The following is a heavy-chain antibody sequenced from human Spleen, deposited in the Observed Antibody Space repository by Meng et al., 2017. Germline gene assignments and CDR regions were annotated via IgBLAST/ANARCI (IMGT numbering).Heavy chain of an antibody. V-gene: IGHV3-7*01. J-gene: IGHJ1*01. CDR1: GFTFGNYW. CDR3: ARGISGADAA. CDR2: INRDGGEE. D-gene: IGHD2-21*02. Sequence: GESLKISCAASGFTFGNYWMNWVRQAPGKGLEWVANINRDGGEEYYVDSVKGRFTISRDNARNSLYLQMNTLRAEDTAVYHCARGISGADAAWGQGTLVTVSS.